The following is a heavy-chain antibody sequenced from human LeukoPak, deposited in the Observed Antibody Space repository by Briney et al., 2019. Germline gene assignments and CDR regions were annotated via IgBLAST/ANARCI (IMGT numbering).Heavy chain of an antibody. Sequence: PGGSLRLSCAASGFTFSSYWMHWVRQAPGKGQVWVSRINSDGSSTSYADSVKGRFTISRDNAKNTLYLQMNSLRAEDTAVYYRAREMATMRDYWGQGTLVTVSS. CDR3: AREMATMRDY. CDR2: INSDGSST. V-gene: IGHV3-74*01. D-gene: IGHD5-24*01. J-gene: IGHJ4*02. CDR1: GFTFSSYW.